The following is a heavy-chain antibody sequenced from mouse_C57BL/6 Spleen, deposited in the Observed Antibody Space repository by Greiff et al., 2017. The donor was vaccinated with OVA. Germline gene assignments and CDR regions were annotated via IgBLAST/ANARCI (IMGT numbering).Heavy chain of an antibody. CDR2: IYPGDGDT. Sequence: VQLQQSGPELVKPGASVKISCKASGYAFSSSWMNWVKQRPGKGLEWIGRIYPGDGDTNYNGKFKGKATLTADKSSSTAYMQLSSLTSEDSAVYFCARKVADYDAMDYWGQGTSVTVAS. J-gene: IGHJ4*01. V-gene: IGHV1-82*01. CDR3: ARKVADYDAMDY. CDR1: GYAFSSSW. D-gene: IGHD1-1*02.